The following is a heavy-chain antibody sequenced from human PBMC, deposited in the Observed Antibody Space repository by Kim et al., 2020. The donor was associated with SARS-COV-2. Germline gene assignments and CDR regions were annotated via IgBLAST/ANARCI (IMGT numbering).Heavy chain of an antibody. Sequence: GGSLRLSCAASGFTFSSYAMHWVRQAPGKGLEWVAVISYDGSNKYYADSVKGRFTISRDNSKNTLYLQMNSLRAEDTAVYYCARDRGKYSSSWLDWYFDL. CDR2: ISYDGSNK. D-gene: IGHD6-13*01. CDR1: GFTFSSYA. V-gene: IGHV3-30*04. CDR3: ARDRGKYSSSWLDWYFDL. J-gene: IGHJ2*01.